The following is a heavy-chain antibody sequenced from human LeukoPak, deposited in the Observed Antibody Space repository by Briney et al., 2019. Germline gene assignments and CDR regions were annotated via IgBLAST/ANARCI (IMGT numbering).Heavy chain of an antibody. V-gene: IGHV7-4-1*02. CDR3: AREGIVVVPAAIRLQFDP. D-gene: IGHD2-2*01. CDR2: INTNTGNP. Sequence: ASVKVSCKASGYTFTSYYIHWVRQAPGQGLEWMGWINTNTGNPTYAQGFTGRFVFSLDTSVSTAYLQISSLKAEDTAVYYCAREGIVVVPAAIRLQFDPWGQGTLVTVSS. CDR1: GYTFTSYY. J-gene: IGHJ5*02.